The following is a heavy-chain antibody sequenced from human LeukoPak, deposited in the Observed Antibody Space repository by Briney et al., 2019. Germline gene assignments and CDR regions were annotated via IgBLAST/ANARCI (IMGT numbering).Heavy chain of an antibody. J-gene: IGHJ4*02. CDR3: ARPREIAAAGLAPPDY. CDR2: ISYDGSNK. D-gene: IGHD6-13*01. Sequence: GRSLRLSCAASGFTFSSYGMHWVRQAPGKGLEWVAVISYDGSNKYYADSVKGRFTISRDNSKNTLYLQMNSLRAEDTAVYYCARPREIAAAGLAPPDYWGQGTLVTVSS. CDR1: GFTFSSYG. V-gene: IGHV3-30*03.